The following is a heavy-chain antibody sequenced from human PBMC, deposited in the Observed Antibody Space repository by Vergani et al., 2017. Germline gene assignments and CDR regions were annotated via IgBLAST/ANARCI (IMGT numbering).Heavy chain of an antibody. J-gene: IGHJ5*02. CDR1: GYPFTSYG. D-gene: IGHD6-6*01. CDR3: AREGAEYSSSEFDP. Sequence: QVKLVQSGAEVKKPGASVKVSCKASGYPFTSYGISWVRQAPGHGLEWSGWISAYNGNTNYAPKHQGRLTMTTDTSTSTAYMELRSLRSDDTAVYYCAREGAEYSSSEFDPWGQGTLVTVSS. V-gene: IGHV1-18*01. CDR2: ISAYNGNT.